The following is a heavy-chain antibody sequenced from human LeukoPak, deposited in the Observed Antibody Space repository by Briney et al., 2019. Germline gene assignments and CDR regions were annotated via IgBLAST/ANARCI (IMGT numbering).Heavy chain of an antibody. Sequence: PSETLSLTCTVSGGSISSSSYYWGWIRQPPGKGLEWIGSIYYSGSTYYNPSLKSRVTISVDTSKNQFSLKLSSVTAADTAVYYCARRGTTWGTIDYWGQGTLVTVSS. CDR2: IYYSGST. D-gene: IGHD7-27*01. V-gene: IGHV4-39*01. CDR1: GGSISSSSYY. CDR3: ARRGTTWGTIDY. J-gene: IGHJ4*02.